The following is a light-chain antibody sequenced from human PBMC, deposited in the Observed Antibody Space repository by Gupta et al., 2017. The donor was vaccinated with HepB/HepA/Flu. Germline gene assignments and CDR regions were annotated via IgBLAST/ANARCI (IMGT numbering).Light chain of an antibody. V-gene: IGLV3-21*02. CDR2: VGS. CDR1: NIGSKN. Sequence: SLVLTQPPSVSVAPGETASITCAGNNIGSKNVNWYRQKPGQAPVLVVHVGSDRPSGIPERFSDSNSGNTATLTINRVEAGDEADYYCQVWDTSSGVRPVFGSGTTVTVL. J-gene: IGLJ1*01. CDR3: QVWDTSSGVRPV.